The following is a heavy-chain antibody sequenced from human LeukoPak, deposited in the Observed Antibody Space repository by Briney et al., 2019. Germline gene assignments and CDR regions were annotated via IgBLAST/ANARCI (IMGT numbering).Heavy chain of an antibody. D-gene: IGHD3-22*01. CDR2: ISGSGSTN. J-gene: IGHJ6*02. CDR3: AKDLSSAITSALVLDV. V-gene: IGHV3-11*01. CDR1: GFNFGGYY. Sequence: GGSLRLPCAASGFNFGGYYMSWIRQAPGKGLEWVSYISGSGSTNNYADSVKGRFTISRDNVKNVLYLQMTSLRPEDTALYYCAKDLSSAITSALVLDVWGQGTTVIVSS.